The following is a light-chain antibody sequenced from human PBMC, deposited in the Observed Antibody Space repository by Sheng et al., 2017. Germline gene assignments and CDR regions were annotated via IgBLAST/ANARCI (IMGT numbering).Light chain of an antibody. CDR3: QQYNTWPLT. CDR1: ESVSSS. CDR2: AAS. V-gene: IGKV3-15*01. Sequence: EIVMTQSPATLSVSPGERATLSCRASESVSSSLAWYQQKRGQAPRLLIYAASSRATGIPARFSGSGSGTDFTLTISSLHSEDFAVYYCQQYNTWPLTFGGGTTVDIK. J-gene: IGKJ4*01.